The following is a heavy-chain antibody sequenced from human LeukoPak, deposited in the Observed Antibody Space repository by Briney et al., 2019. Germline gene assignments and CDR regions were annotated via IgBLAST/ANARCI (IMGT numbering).Heavy chain of an antibody. D-gene: IGHD3-22*01. V-gene: IGHV3-21*01. CDR1: GFTFSSYT. CDR3: ARHVVAVGFDY. J-gene: IGHJ4*02. CDR2: ITSSSSYI. Sequence: GGSLRLSCAASGFTFSSYTMNWVRQAPGKGLEWVSSITSSSSYIYYADSVKGRFTVSRDNAKNSLCLQMNSLRAEDTAVYYCARHVVAVGFDYWGQGTLVTVSS.